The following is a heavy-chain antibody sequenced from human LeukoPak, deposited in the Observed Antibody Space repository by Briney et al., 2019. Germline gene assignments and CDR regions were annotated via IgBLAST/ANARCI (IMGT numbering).Heavy chain of an antibody. Sequence: GSLRLSCAASGFTFSSYWMHWVRQAPGKGLVWVSRINGDGSVTTYADSVKGRFTISRDNAKDTLYLQLNSLRAEDTAVYYCARDLDGSGNYHWFDPWGQGTLVNVAS. J-gene: IGHJ5*02. CDR2: INGDGSVT. CDR3: ARDLDGSGNYHWFDP. CDR1: GFTFSSYW. D-gene: IGHD3-10*01. V-gene: IGHV3-74*01.